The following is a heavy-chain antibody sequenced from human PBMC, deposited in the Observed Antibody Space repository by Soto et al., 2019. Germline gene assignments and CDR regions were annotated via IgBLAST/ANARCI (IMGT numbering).Heavy chain of an antibody. V-gene: IGHV3-11*01. J-gene: IGHJ5*02. CDR1: GFTFSDYY. Sequence: QVQLVESGGGLVKPGGSLRLSCAASGFTFSDYYMSWIRQAPGKGLEWVSYISISGSTIYYADSVKGRFTISRDNAKNSLDLQMTSLRAEDPAVYYCARDSTQNSSAINWFDPWGQGALVTVSS. CDR3: ARDSTQNSSAINWFDP. CDR2: ISISGSTI. D-gene: IGHD4-4*01.